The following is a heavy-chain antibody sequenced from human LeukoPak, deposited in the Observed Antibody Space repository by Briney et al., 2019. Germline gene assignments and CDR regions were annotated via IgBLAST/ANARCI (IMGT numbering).Heavy chain of an antibody. V-gene: IGHV4-39*01. CDR1: GGSISSNSYY. J-gene: IGHJ6*02. D-gene: IGHD2-2*01. Sequence: PSETLSLTCTVSGGSISSNSYYWGWIRQPPGKGLEWIGSIYYSGSTYYNPSLKSRVTISVDTSKNQFSLKLSSVTAADTAVYYCARQSTADGIVVVPAATPSGMDVWGQGTTVTVSS. CDR3: ARQSTADGIVVVPAATPSGMDV. CDR2: IYYSGST.